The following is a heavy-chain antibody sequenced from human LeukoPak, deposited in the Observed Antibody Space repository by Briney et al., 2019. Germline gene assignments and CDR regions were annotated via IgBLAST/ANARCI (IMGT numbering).Heavy chain of an antibody. CDR3: ARGPSGYHNT. CDR2: INDSGGST. D-gene: IGHD5-12*01. V-gene: IGHV3-23*01. Sequence: PGGSLRLSCAASGFTFSSYEMNWVRQAPGKGLEWVSAINDSGGSTYYADAVKGRFTIYRDNSKNTLYLQMNSLRAEVTAVYYCARGPSGYHNTGGQGTLVTVSS. J-gene: IGHJ4*02. CDR1: GFTFSSYE.